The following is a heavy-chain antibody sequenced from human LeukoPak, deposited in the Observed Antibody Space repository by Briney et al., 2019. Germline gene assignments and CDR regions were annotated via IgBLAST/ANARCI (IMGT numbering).Heavy chain of an antibody. J-gene: IGHJ4*02. CDR2: ISYDGSNK. V-gene: IGHV3-30*03. D-gene: IGHD2-15*01. CDR1: GFTFSSYG. Sequence: GRSLRLSCAASGFTFSSYGMHWVRQAPGKGLEWVAVISYDGSNKYYADSVKGRFTISRDNSKNTLYLQMNSLRAEDTAVYYCARESVVAFDYWGQGTLVTVSS. CDR3: ARESVVAFDY.